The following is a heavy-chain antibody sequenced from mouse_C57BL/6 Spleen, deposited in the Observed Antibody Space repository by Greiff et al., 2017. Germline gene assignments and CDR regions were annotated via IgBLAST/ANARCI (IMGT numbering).Heavy chain of an antibody. CDR3: ARAAYDSNYADY. V-gene: IGHV1-72*01. CDR2: IDPHRGGT. D-gene: IGHD2-5*01. Sequence: VPLQQPGAELVKLGASVKLSCKASGYTFPSSWLHGVKKRPGRGLAWIGRIDPHRGGTKYNEKFKSKATLTVDKPASPAYMQLSSLTSEDSAVYYCARAAYDSNYADYWGQGTTLTGSS. CDR1: GYTFPSSW. J-gene: IGHJ2*01.